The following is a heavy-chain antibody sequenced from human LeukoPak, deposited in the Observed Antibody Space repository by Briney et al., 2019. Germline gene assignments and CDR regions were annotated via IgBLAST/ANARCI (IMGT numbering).Heavy chain of an antibody. CDR3: ARDAVIEKDYYYYYYMDV. Sequence: GGSLRLSCAASGFTFSSYNMNWVRRAPGKGLEWVSGINWNGASTNYADSVKGRFTISRDNAKNSLYLQMDSLRAEDTAFYYCARDAVIEKDYYYYYYMDVWGRGTTVTVSS. J-gene: IGHJ6*03. D-gene: IGHD2/OR15-2a*01. CDR2: INWNGAST. V-gene: IGHV3-20*04. CDR1: GFTFSSYN.